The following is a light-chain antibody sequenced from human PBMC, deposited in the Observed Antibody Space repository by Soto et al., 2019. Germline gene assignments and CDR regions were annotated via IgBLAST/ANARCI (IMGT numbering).Light chain of an antibody. J-gene: IGLJ2*01. CDR3: QSSDSSGTDRI. CDR1: VFPKRY. CDR2: KDR. V-gene: IGLV3-25*03. Sequence: SYELTQPSSLSVSPGQTARITCSGDVFPKRYAYWYQQKTGQAPVLLIYKDRERPSGIPERFSGSTSGSIVTLTISGVQAEDEADYYCQSSDSSGTDRIFGGGTKLTVL.